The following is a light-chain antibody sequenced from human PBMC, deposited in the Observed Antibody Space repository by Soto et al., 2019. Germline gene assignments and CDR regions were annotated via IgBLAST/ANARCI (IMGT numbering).Light chain of an antibody. J-gene: IGLJ1*01. CDR2: EVS. Sequence: QSALTQPPSASGSPGQSVSISCTGTSSDVGAYNYVSWYQQHPGKAPKLIIYEVSKRPSGVPDRFSGSKSGNAASLTVSGLQAEDEADYYCSSYAGSDNYVFGTGTKLTAL. CDR3: SSYAGSDNYV. V-gene: IGLV2-8*01. CDR1: SSDVGAYNY.